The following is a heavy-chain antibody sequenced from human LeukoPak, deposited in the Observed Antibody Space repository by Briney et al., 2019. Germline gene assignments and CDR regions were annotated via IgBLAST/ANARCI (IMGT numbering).Heavy chain of an antibody. CDR1: GFTFSSYA. J-gene: IGHJ4*02. Sequence: PGGSLRLSCAASGFTFSSYAMSWVRQPPGKGLEWIGEINHSGSTNYNPSLKSRVTISVDTSKNQFSLKLSSVTAADTAVYYCARVSRRAYYDFWSGYYYFDYWGQGTLVTVSS. D-gene: IGHD3-3*01. V-gene: IGHV4-34*01. CDR2: INHSGST. CDR3: ARVSRRAYYDFWSGYYYFDY.